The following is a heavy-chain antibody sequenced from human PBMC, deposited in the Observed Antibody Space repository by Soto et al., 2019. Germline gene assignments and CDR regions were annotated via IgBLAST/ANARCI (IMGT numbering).Heavy chain of an antibody. CDR1: GFTFSSYA. Sequence: LRLSCAASGFTFSSYAMHWVRQAPGKGLEWVAVISYDGSNKYYADSVKGRFTISRDNSKNTLYLQMNSLRAEDTAVYYCAKLPHYDILTGSPGTFDYWGQGTLVTVSS. D-gene: IGHD3-9*01. V-gene: IGHV3-30-3*02. CDR2: ISYDGSNK. J-gene: IGHJ4*02. CDR3: AKLPHYDILTGSPGTFDY.